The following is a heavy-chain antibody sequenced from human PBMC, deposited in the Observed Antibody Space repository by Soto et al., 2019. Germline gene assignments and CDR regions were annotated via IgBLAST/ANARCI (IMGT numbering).Heavy chain of an antibody. D-gene: IGHD4-4*01. V-gene: IGHV1-3*01. J-gene: IGHJ4*02. CDR1: EYTFTSYT. CDR3: ARELQGLYYFDY. Sequence: QVQVLQSGAEVKKPGASVKVSCKASEYTFTSYTIHWVRQAPGQRLEWMGWINGGNGNTKYSQKFQGRVTITRDTSASTAYMELSSLRSDDTAVYYCARELQGLYYFDYWGQGTLVTVSS. CDR2: INGGNGNT.